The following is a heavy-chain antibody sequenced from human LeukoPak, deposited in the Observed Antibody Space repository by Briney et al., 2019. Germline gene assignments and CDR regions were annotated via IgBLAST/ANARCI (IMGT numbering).Heavy chain of an antibody. J-gene: IGHJ6*02. D-gene: IGHD2-2*01. CDR3: ARGVVERYGMDV. Sequence: ASVKVSCKASGYTFTSYGISWVRQAPGQGLEWMGLINPSGGSTSYAQKFQGRVTMTRDTSTSTVYMELSSLRSEDTAVYYCARGVVERYGMDVWGQGTTVTVSS. V-gene: IGHV1-46*01. CDR2: INPSGGST. CDR1: GYTFTSYG.